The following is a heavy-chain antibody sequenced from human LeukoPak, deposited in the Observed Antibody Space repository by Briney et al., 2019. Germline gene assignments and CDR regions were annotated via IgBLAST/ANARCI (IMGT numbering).Heavy chain of an antibody. D-gene: IGHD5-12*01. CDR2: IYYSGST. CDR3: ARAGGYSGYDIDY. CDR1: GGSISSYY. V-gene: IGHV4-59*08. J-gene: IGHJ4*02. Sequence: SETLSLTCTVSGGSISSYYWSWIRQPPGKGLEWIGYIYYSGSTNYNPSLKSRVTISVDTSKNQFSLKLSSVTAADTAVYYCARAGGYSGYDIDYWGQGALVTVSS.